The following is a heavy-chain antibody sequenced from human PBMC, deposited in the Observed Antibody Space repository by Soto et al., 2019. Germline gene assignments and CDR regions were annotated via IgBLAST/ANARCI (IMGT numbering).Heavy chain of an antibody. CDR3: ARGVAGSGFDL. Sequence: SQTLSLTCNISGDSVSSNTAAWNWIRSSPSRGLEWLGRTYYRSNWRHDYAVSVKSRITVNPDTSKNHFSLQLNSVTPDDTAVHYCARGVAGSGFDLWGQGTPVTVSS. D-gene: IGHD6-19*01. CDR2: TYYRSNWRH. V-gene: IGHV6-1*01. CDR1: GDSVSSNTAA. J-gene: IGHJ4*02.